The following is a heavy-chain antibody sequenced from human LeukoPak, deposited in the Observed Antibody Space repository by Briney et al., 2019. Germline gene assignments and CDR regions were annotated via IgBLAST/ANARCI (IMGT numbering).Heavy chain of an antibody. J-gene: IGHJ4*02. D-gene: IGHD3-22*01. CDR3: AREGVIDDSSGYYHPFDY. Sequence: PSDTLSLTCAVYGGSFSGYYWSWIRQPPGKGLEWIGEINHSGSTNYNPSLKSRVTISVDTSKNQFSLKLSSATAADTAVYYCAREGVIDDSSGYYHPFDYWGQGTLVTVSS. CDR2: INHSGST. V-gene: IGHV4-34*01. CDR1: GGSFSGYY.